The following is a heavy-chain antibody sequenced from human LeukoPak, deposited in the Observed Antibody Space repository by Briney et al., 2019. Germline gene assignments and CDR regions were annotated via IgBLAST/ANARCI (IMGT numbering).Heavy chain of an antibody. V-gene: IGHV5-51*01. Sequence: GESLKISCRGSGYSFTSYWIGWVRQMPGKGLEWMGIIYPGDSDTRYSPSFQGQVTISADKSISTAYLQWSSLKASDTAMYYCARGRRDDYNSPYYLDYWGQGTLVTVSS. J-gene: IGHJ4*02. D-gene: IGHD5-24*01. CDR3: ARGRRDDYNSPYYLDY. CDR2: IYPGDSDT. CDR1: GYSFTSYW.